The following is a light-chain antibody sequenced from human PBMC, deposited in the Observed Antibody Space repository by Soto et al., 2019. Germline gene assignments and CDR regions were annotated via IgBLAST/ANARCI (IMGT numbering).Light chain of an antibody. CDR2: NAS. V-gene: IGKV1-5*01. CDR1: QSISSW. J-gene: IGKJ2*01. CDR3: QQYNSYPYT. Sequence: DIQMTQSPSTLSASVGDRVTITCRASQSISSWLAWYQQKPGKAPKLLIYNASSLESGVPSKFSSSESGTEFTLTISSLQPDDFATYYCQQYNSYPYTFGQGTKLEIK.